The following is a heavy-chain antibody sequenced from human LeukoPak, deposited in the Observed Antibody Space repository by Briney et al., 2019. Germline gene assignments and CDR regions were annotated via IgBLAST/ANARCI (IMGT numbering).Heavy chain of an antibody. CDR2: SSGSGAST. V-gene: IGHV3-23*01. D-gene: IGHD3-10*01. J-gene: IGHJ2*01. Sequence: SGGSLRLTCVGSGFTFINYAMAWVRQSPGRGLEYVSSSSGSGASTHYADSVKGRFTISRDNSRNTLYLEMSSLRAEDSALYYCAKDRAPYGSGGGEEYFDLWGRGTLVTVSS. CDR1: GFTFINYA. CDR3: AKDRAPYGSGGGEEYFDL.